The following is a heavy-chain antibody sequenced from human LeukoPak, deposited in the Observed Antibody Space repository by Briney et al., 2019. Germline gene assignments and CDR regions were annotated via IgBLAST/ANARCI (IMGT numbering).Heavy chain of an antibody. CDR3: VREGFIYMDV. V-gene: IGHV4-61*02. D-gene: IGHD3-10*01. CDR1: GDSINSGPYY. CDR2: IFSIGTT. Sequence: SETLSLTCTVSGDSINSGPYYWTWIRQSAGKGLEWIGRIFSIGTTTYNPFLKSRVSISLDTSKNHFSLNLSSVTAAGAAIYYCVREGFIYMDVWDKGTTVTVSS. J-gene: IGHJ6*04.